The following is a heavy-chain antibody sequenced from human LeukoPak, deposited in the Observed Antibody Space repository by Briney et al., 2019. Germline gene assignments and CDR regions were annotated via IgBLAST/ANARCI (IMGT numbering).Heavy chain of an antibody. Sequence: SQTLSLTCAISGDSVSSNSVAWHHNRQSPSLDLAWPRRPYYRSNWYNDYAVSVKSRITINPDASKNQFSLQLNSVTHEGTAVYYCGRGKTGIFDYWGQGTLVTVSS. J-gene: IGHJ4*02. D-gene: IGHD7-27*01. CDR3: GRGKTGIFDY. V-gene: IGHV6-1*01. CDR2: PYYRSNWYN. CDR1: GDSVSSNSVA.